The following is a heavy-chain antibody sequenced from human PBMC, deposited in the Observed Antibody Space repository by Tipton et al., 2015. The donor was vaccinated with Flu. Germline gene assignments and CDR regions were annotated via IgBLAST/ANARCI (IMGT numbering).Heavy chain of an antibody. CDR1: GDSVGSDYY. CDR2: INHSGST. V-gene: IGHV4-34*01. CDR3: ARGTGYANTYFDS. J-gene: IGHJ4*02. D-gene: IGHD5-12*01. Sequence: TLSLTCSVSGDSVGSDYYWGWIRQPPGKGLEWIGEINHSGSTNYNVSLKSRVTISVDTSKNQFSLKLRSVTAADTAVYYCARGTGYANTYFDSWGQGTLVTVSS.